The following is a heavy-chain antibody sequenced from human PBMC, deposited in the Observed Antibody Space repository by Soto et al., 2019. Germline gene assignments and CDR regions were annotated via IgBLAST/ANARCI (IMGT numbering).Heavy chain of an antibody. V-gene: IGHV1-69*01. CDR3: ASSERPCSSTSFYVLLYYYYYGMDV. Sequence: QVQLVQSGAEVKKPGSSVKVSCKASGGTFSSYAISWVRQAPGQGLEWMGGIIPIFGTANYAQKFQGRFTSTADESTRTAYMELSSLRSEDTAVYYCASSERPCSSTSFYVLLYYYYYGMDVWGQGTTVTVSS. CDR2: IIPIFGTA. CDR1: GGTFSSYA. J-gene: IGHJ6*02. D-gene: IGHD2-2*01.